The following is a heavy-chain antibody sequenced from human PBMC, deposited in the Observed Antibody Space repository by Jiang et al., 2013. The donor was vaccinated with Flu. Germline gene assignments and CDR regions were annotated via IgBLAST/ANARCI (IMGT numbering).Heavy chain of an antibody. CDR2: INHSGST. Sequence: LLKPSETLSLTCAVYGGSFSGYYWSWIRQPQEGLEWIGEINHSGSTNYNPSLKSRVTISVDTSKNQFSLKLSSVAAADTALFYCARSGGYSSSSSFLDYWGQGTLVTVSS. CDR3: ARSGGYSSSSSFLDY. V-gene: IGHV4-34*01. CDR1: GGSFSGYY. D-gene: IGHD6-6*01. J-gene: IGHJ4*02.